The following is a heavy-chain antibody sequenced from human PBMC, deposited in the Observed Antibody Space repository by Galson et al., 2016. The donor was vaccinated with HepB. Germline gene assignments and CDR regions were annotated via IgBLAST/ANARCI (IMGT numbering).Heavy chain of an antibody. CDR3: ARGYSSGWTFDY. Sequence: SETLSLTCTVSGGSISSSNYYWGWIRQPPGKGLEWIGSIYYSGSTYYNPSLRSRVTISVDTSKNQFSLKLSSVTAADTAVYYCARGYSSGWTFDYWGQGTLGTVAS. CDR2: IYYSGST. V-gene: IGHV4-39*01. D-gene: IGHD6-19*01. CDR1: GGSISSSNYY. J-gene: IGHJ4*02.